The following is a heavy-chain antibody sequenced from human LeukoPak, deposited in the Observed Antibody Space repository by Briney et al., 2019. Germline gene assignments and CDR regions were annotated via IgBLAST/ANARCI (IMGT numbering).Heavy chain of an antibody. J-gene: IGHJ6*02. D-gene: IGHD1-26*01. CDR3: ARYSGSYYGYYGMDV. Sequence: PSETLSLTCTVSGGSISSYYWSRIRQPPGKGLEWIGYIYYSGSTNYNPSLKSRVTISVDTSKNQFSLKLSSVTAADTAVYYCARYSGSYYGYYGMDVWGQGTTVTVSS. CDR2: IYYSGST. V-gene: IGHV4-59*08. CDR1: GGSISSYY.